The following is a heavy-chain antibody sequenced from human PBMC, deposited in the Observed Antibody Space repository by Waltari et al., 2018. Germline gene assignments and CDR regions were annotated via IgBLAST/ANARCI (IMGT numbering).Heavy chain of an antibody. V-gene: IGHV4-4*02. CDR3: ARDPPADSSGSY. Sequence: QVQLQESGPGLVKPSGTLSLTCAFSGGSISSRHWLIWVRHPPGKGLEWIGEIYHSGSTNYNPSLKSRVTISVDKSKNQFSLKLSSVTAADTAVYYCARDPPADSSGSYWGQGTLVTVSS. D-gene: IGHD3-22*01. J-gene: IGHJ4*02. CDR1: GGSISSRHW. CDR2: IYHSGST.